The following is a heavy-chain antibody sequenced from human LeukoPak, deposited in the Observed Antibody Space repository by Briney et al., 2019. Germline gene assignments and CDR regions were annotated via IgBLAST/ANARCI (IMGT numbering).Heavy chain of an antibody. CDR1: GFTFSSFE. CDR2: ISRSGSTL. D-gene: IGHD3-10*01. CDR3: AKDYSKTSYYGSGTYYRPNWFDP. J-gene: IGHJ5*02. V-gene: IGHV3-48*03. Sequence: GGSLRLSCAASGFTFSSFEMNWVRQAPGRGLQWVSYISRSGSTLYYADSVKGRFTISRDNSKNTLYLQMNSLKAEDTAVYYCAKDYSKTSYYGSGTYYRPNWFDPWGQGTLVTVSS.